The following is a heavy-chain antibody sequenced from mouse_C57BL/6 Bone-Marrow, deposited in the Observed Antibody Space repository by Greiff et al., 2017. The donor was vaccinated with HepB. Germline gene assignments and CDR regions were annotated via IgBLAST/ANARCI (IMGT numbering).Heavy chain of an antibody. V-gene: IGHV1-78*01. D-gene: IGHD1-1*01. CDR3: ARKTTVVATDWYFDV. CDR2: IYPRDGST. CDR1: GYPFTDHT. J-gene: IGHJ1*03. Sequence: VQLQESDAELVKPGASVKISCKVSGYPFTDHTIHWMKQRPEQGLEWIGYIYPRDGSTKYNEKFKGKATLTADKSSSTAYMQLNSLTSEDSAVYFCARKTTVVATDWYFDVWGTGTTVTVSS.